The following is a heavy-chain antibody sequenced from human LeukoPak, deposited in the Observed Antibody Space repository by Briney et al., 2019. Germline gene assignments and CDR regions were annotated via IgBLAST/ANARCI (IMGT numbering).Heavy chain of an antibody. CDR1: GYTFTGYY. V-gene: IGHV1-2*02. CDR3: ASGEYSYGPYYFDY. J-gene: IGHJ4*02. Sequence: ASVKVSCKASGYTFTGYYMHWVRQAPGQGLEWMGWINPNSGGTNYAQKFQGRVTMTRDTSISTAYMELSSLRSEDTAVYYCASGEYSYGPYYFDYWGQGTLVTVSS. D-gene: IGHD5-18*01. CDR2: INPNSGGT.